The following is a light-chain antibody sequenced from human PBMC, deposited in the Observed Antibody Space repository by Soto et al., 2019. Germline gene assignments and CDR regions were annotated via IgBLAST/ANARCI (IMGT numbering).Light chain of an antibody. CDR2: KES. Sequence: SYELTQPSSVSVSPGQTARITCSGDILAKKYARWIQQKPGQAPVLVIYKESEWPSGIPERFSGSSSGTTVTLTIRGAQVEDEADYYCYSAADNNLVFGGGTKLTVL. CDR1: ILAKKY. J-gene: IGLJ2*01. CDR3: YSAADNNLV. V-gene: IGLV3-27*01.